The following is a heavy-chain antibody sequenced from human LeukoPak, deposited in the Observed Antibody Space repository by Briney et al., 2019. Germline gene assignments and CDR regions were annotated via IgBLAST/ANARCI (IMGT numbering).Heavy chain of an antibody. CDR2: ISYDGSNK. Sequence: GGSLRLSCAASGFTFSSYSMNWVRQAPGKGLEWVAVISYDGSNKYYADSVKGRFTISRDNSKNTLYLQMNSLRAEDTAVYYCARQLREIDEDVAGLFDAFDIWGQGTMVTVSS. CDR1: GFTFSSYS. D-gene: IGHD6-19*01. J-gene: IGHJ3*02. V-gene: IGHV3-30*03. CDR3: ARQLREIDEDVAGLFDAFDI.